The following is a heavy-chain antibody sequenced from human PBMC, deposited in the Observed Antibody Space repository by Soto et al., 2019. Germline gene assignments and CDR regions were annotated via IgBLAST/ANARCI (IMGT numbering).Heavy chain of an antibody. D-gene: IGHD3-10*01. CDR2: ISWNGASI. Sequence: EVQLVESGGGWVQPGRSLRLSCAASGFTFDDYAIHWVRQAPGRGLEWVAGISWNGASIGYADSVKGRFTISRDNAKNSLHLQMNSLRSEETALYYCATLPLYGSGFDCWGQGTLVTVSS. J-gene: IGHJ4*02. CDR3: ATLPLYGSGFDC. V-gene: IGHV3-9*01. CDR1: GFTFDDYA.